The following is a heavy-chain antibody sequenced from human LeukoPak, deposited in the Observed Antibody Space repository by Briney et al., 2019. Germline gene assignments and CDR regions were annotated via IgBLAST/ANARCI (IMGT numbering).Heavy chain of an antibody. CDR1: GCSLSSYY. CDR3: ASHKVPGRSKFDY. D-gene: IGHD1-1*01. CDR2: IYYSGST. J-gene: IGHJ4*02. V-gene: IGHV4-59*01. Sequence: SETLSLTCTVSGCSLSSYYWSWIRQPPGKGLEWVGDIYYSGSTNYNPPLKSRVTISVDTSKNPFSLKRSSVTAAATAVNYCASHKVPGRSKFDYWGQGTLVTVSS.